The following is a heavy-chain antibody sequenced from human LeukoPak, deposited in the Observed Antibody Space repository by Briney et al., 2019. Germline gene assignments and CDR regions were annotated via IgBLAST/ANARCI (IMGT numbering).Heavy chain of an antibody. Sequence: SETLSLTCAVYGGSFSGYYWSWIRQHPGKGLEWIGYIYYSGSTYYNPSLKSRVTISVDTSKNQFSLKLSSVTAADTAVYYCARVGDSSGYYYFDYWGQGTLVTVSS. CDR3: ARVGDSSGYYYFDY. V-gene: IGHV4-31*11. CDR2: IYYSGST. J-gene: IGHJ4*02. D-gene: IGHD3-22*01. CDR1: GGSFSGYY.